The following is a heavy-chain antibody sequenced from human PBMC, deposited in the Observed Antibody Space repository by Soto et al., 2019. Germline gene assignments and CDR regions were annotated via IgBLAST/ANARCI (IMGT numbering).Heavy chain of an antibody. J-gene: IGHJ2*01. Sequence: QVQLRESGPGLVKSSETLSLTCTVSGASIRSYYWSWIRQPPGKGLEWIGYIYYSGGTNYNPSLKGRVTISLDTSKSQFSLKLSSVTAAGTAVYYCARPWTTRNYDNSYFDLWGRGTLVTVSS. CDR1: GASIRSYY. V-gene: IGHV4-59*01. D-gene: IGHD3-22*01. CDR2: IYYSGGT. CDR3: ARPWTTRNYDNSYFDL.